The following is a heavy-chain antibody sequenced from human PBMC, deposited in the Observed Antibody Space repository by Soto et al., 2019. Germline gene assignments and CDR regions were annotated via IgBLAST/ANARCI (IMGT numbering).Heavy chain of an antibody. CDR2: ISYDGSNK. CDR1: GFTFSSYA. Sequence: QVQLVESGGGVVQPGRSLRLSCAASGFTFSSYAMHWVRQAPGKGLEWVAVISYDGSNKYYADSVKGRFTISRDNSKNTLYLQMNSLRAEDTAVYYCVGGPYSYGPDAFVTYYYYGMDVWGQGTTVTVSS. CDR3: VGGPYSYGPDAFVTYYYYGMDV. D-gene: IGHD5-18*01. V-gene: IGHV3-30-3*01. J-gene: IGHJ6*02.